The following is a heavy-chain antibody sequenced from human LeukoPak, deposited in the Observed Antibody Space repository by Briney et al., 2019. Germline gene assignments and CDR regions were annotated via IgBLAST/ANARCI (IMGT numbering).Heavy chain of an antibody. V-gene: IGHV4-61*02. J-gene: IGHJ3*02. CDR2: IYTSGST. D-gene: IGHD1-1*01. CDR1: GGSISSGSYY. CDR3: SRDIAPTDMEDAYDI. Sequence: PSQTLSLTCTVSGGSISSGSYYWSWIRQPAGKGLEWIGRIYTSGSTNYNLSLKSRVTISVDTSKNQFSLKLRSVTAADTAMYYCSRDIAPTDMEDAYDIWGQGTMVTVSS.